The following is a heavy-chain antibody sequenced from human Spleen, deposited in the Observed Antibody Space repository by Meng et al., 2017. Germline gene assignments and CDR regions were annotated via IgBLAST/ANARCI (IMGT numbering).Heavy chain of an antibody. J-gene: IGHJ4*02. V-gene: IGHV3-30-3*01. D-gene: IGHD3-10*01. CDR1: GFTFTDYA. Sequence: VQLVESGGGLVKPGGSLRLSCAASGFTFTDYAMHWVRQAPGKGPQWVAIVSHDGNSGCYADSVKGRFSVSRDIAKNTLYLQMNSLRAEDTAVYYCVKDFGGDSDYWGQGILVTVSS. CDR3: VKDFGGDSDY. CDR2: VSHDGNSG.